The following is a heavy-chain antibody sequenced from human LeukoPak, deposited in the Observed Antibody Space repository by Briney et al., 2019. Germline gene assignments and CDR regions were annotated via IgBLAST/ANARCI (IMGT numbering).Heavy chain of an antibody. J-gene: IGHJ5*02. Sequence: PGGSLRLSCAASGVTFSNYWMSWVRQAPGKGLEWVANIKTDGTEKHYVDSVRGRFTISRDNAKNSLYLQMSGLRAEDTAVFYCAGYYYDSGTSFDPWGQGTLVTVSS. CDR1: GVTFSNYW. D-gene: IGHD3-10*01. CDR2: IKTDGTEK. CDR3: AGYYYDSGTSFDP. V-gene: IGHV3-7*01.